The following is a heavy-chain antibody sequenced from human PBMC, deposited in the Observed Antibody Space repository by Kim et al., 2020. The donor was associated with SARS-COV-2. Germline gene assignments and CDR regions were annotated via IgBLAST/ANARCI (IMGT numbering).Heavy chain of an antibody. CDR3: VRGNQWSPFDY. CDR2: INSDGSST. V-gene: IGHV3-74*03. D-gene: IGHD2-15*01. CDR1: GFTLSSYW. J-gene: IGHJ4*02. Sequence: GGSLRLSCAASGFTLSSYWMHWVRQAPGKGLVWVSRINSDGSSTTYADSVKVRFTFSRDNAKNTLYLQMNSLRVEDTAVYYCVRGNQWSPFDYWGQGTLVTVFS.